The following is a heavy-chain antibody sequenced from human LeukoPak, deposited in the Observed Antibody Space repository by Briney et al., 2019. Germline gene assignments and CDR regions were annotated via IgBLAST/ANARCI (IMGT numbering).Heavy chain of an antibody. D-gene: IGHD4-17*01. V-gene: IGHV3-66*01. CDR1: GFTFSDYY. J-gene: IGHJ4*02. CDR3: ARDHGDYYFDY. CDR2: IYSGGST. Sequence: GGSLRLSCAASGFTFSDYYMSWVRQAPGKGLEWVSVIYSGGSTYYADSVKGRFTISRDNSKNTLYLQMNSLRAEDTAVYYCARDHGDYYFDYWGQGTLVTVSS.